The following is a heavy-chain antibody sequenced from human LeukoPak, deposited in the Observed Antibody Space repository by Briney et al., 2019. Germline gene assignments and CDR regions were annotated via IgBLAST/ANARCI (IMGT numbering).Heavy chain of an antibody. CDR1: GYSFTSYW. Sequence: GESLKISCRVSGYSFTSYWIVWVRQMPGKGLECVGIVFPDDSDIKYTPSFQGQVTISADKSSSTAYLQWSSLRASDTAIYFCGGQSYSSGLDYWGQGTLVTVSS. V-gene: IGHV5-51*01. D-gene: IGHD5-18*01. J-gene: IGHJ4*02. CDR3: GGQSYSSGLDY. CDR2: VFPDDSDI.